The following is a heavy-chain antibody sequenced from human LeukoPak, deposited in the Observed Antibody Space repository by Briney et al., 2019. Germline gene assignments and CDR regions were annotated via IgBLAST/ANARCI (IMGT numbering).Heavy chain of an antibody. CDR3: AKDSGVAY. Sequence: GRSLRLSCAASGFTFSSYGMHWVRQAPGKGLEWVAVISYDGSNKYYADSVKGRFTISRDNSKNTLYLQMNSLRAEDTAVYYCAKDSGVAYWGQGTLVTVSS. CDR2: ISYDGSNK. CDR1: GFTFSSYG. J-gene: IGHJ4*02. V-gene: IGHV3-30*18. D-gene: IGHD6-25*01.